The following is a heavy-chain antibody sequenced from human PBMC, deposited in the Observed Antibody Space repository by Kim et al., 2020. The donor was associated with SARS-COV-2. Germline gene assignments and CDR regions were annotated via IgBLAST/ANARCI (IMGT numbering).Heavy chain of an antibody. CDR3: ARLKLGTAGTIDY. J-gene: IGHJ4*02. V-gene: IGHV3-48*02. D-gene: IGHD6-13*01. Sequence: GGSLRLSCAASGFSFSNSNMNWVRQAPGKGLDWVSSISSRSSTIYYADSVKGRFTISRDNAKNSLYLQMNSLRDEDTAVYYCARLKLGTAGTIDYWGQGTLVTVSS. CDR2: ISSRSSTI. CDR1: GFSFSNSN.